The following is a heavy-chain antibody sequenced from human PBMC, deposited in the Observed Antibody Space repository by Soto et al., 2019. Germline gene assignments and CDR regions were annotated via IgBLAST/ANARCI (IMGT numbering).Heavy chain of an antibody. CDR3: ARRINRIAVTDAFDI. CDR2: IYPGDSDT. Sequence: LGESLKISCKGSGYSFTSYWIGWVRQMPGKGLEWMGIIYPGDSDTRYSPSFQGQVTISADKSISTAYLQWSSLKASDTAMYYCARRINRIAVTDAFDIWGQGTMVTVSS. D-gene: IGHD6-19*01. V-gene: IGHV5-51*01. CDR1: GYSFTSYW. J-gene: IGHJ3*02.